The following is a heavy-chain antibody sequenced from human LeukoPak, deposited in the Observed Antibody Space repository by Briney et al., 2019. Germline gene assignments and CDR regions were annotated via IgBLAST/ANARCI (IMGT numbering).Heavy chain of an antibody. CDR3: ARVRGGYSYGYFDY. J-gene: IGHJ4*02. Sequence: PGGSLRLSCAASGFTFSIYGMHWVRQAPGKVLEWVAVIWYDGSNKYYADSVKGRFTISRDNTKNTLYLQMTSLRAEDTAVYYCARVRGGYSYGYFDYWGQGTLVTVSS. CDR2: IWYDGSNK. V-gene: IGHV3-33*01. D-gene: IGHD5-18*01. CDR1: GFTFSIYG.